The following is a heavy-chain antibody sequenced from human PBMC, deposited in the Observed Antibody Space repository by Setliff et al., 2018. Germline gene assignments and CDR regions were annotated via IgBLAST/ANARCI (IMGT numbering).Heavy chain of an antibody. D-gene: IGHD3-22*01. Sequence: SETLSLTCIVSGASINSSTFFWGWIRQPPGKGLEWIGSIYYSGTTYYNPSVRSRVTISVDTSKNQFSLKLSSVTAADTAVYFCARRPYQHYDSSGYCVNYYMDVWGKGTTVTVSS. V-gene: IGHV4-39*01. CDR1: GASINSSTFF. CDR2: IYYSGTT. CDR3: ARRPYQHYDSSGYCVNYYMDV. J-gene: IGHJ6*03.